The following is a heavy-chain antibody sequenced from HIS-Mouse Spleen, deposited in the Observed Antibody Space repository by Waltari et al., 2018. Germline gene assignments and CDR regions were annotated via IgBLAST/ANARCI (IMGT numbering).Heavy chain of an antibody. CDR2: ISSSSSYI. CDR3: ARDRIGWNYFDY. V-gene: IGHV3-21*01. Sequence: EVQLVESGGGLVKPGGSLRLSCAASGFTFSSYSMNGVRQAPGKGLEWVSSISSSSSYIYYADSVKGRFTISRDNAKNSLYLQMNSLRAEDTAVYYCARDRIGWNYFDYWGQGTLVTVSS. J-gene: IGHJ4*02. D-gene: IGHD2-15*01. CDR1: GFTFSSYS.